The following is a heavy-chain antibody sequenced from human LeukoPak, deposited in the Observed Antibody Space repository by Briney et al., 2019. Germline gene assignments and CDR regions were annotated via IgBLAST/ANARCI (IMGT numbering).Heavy chain of an antibody. V-gene: IGHV4-59*11. CDR2: IFYSGSI. Sequence: GSXXXXYWSWIRQPPGXGLEWIGNIFYSGSINYNPSLKSRVTISVDTSKNQFSLKLSSVTAADTAVYYCARDKQPGDYWGQGTLVTVSS. CDR1: GSXXXXY. J-gene: IGHJ4*02. D-gene: IGHD6-13*01. CDR3: ARDKQPGDY.